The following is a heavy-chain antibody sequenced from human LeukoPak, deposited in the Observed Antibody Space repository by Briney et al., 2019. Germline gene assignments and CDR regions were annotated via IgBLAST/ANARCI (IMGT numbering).Heavy chain of an antibody. Sequence: GRSLRLSCAASGFTFSSYEMNWVRQAPGKGLEWVSYISSSGSTIYYADSVKGRFTISRDNAKNSLYLQMKSLRAEDTAVYYCARHLSGVTGYSYGRGIDYWGQGTLVTVSS. CDR2: ISSSGSTI. V-gene: IGHV3-48*03. J-gene: IGHJ4*02. CDR1: GFTFSSYE. D-gene: IGHD5-18*01. CDR3: ARHLSGVTGYSYGRGIDY.